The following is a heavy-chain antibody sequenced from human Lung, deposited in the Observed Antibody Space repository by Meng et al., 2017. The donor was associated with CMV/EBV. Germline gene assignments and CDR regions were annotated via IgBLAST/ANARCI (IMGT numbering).Heavy chain of an antibody. V-gene: IGHV1-18*01. CDR2: ISAYNGNT. CDR1: GYTFTSYG. D-gene: IGHD6-13*01. J-gene: IGHJ5*02. CDR3: AASSSSWYQNWFDP. Sequence: QVLLVQSGAEVKKPGASVKVSCKASGYTFTSYGISWVRQAPGQGLEWMGWISAYNGNTNYAQKLQGRITMTTDTSTSTAYMELRSLRSDDTAVYYCAASSSSWYQNWFDPWGQGTLVTVSS.